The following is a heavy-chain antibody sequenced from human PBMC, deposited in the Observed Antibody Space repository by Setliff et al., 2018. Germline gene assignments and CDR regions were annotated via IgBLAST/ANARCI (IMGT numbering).Heavy chain of an antibody. J-gene: IGHJ4*02. CDR3: ARDLGHGGDSDY. V-gene: IGHV4-38-2*02. CDR2: IGHTGSI. CDR1: GYSISSGYI. D-gene: IGHD2-21*02. Sequence: KTSETLSLTCTVSGYSISSGYIWGWIRQPPGKGLEWVGNIGHTGSINYNPSLKSRHTISRDTSKNQVSLKLNSVTATDTAVYYCARDLGHGGDSDYWGQGILVTVSS.